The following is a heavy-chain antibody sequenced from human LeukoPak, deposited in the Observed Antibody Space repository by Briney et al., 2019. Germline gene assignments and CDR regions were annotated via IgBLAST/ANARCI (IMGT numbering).Heavy chain of an antibody. CDR3: TTDPTVVAGKVFDY. J-gene: IGHJ4*02. CDR2: IKSKTDGGTT. V-gene: IGHV3-15*01. Sequence: GGSLRLSCAASGFTFSSYAMSWVRQAPGKGLEWVGRIKSKTDGGTTDYAAPVKGRFTILRDDSKNTLYLQMNSLKTEDTAVYYCTTDPTVVAGKVFDYWGQGTLVTVSS. CDR1: GFTFSSYA. D-gene: IGHD6-19*01.